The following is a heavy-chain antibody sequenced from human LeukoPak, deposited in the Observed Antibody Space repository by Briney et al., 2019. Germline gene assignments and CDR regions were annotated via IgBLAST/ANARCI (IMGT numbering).Heavy chain of an antibody. D-gene: IGHD3-3*01. CDR3: ARMGRYRFGVVTKPRGLFDY. V-gene: IGHV4-59*08. CDR1: GGSISSYY. Sequence: SETLSLTCTVSGGSISSYYWSWIRQPPGKGLEWIGYIYYSGSTNYNPSLKSRVTISVDTPKNQFSLKLSSVTAADTAVYYCARMGRYRFGVVTKPRGLFDYWGQGTLVTVSS. J-gene: IGHJ4*02. CDR2: IYYSGST.